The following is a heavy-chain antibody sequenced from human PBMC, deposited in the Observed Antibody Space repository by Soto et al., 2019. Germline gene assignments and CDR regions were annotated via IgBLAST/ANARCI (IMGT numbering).Heavy chain of an antibody. CDR2: ISSSDSSI. V-gene: IGHV3-11*01. Sequence: GGSLRLSCATSGFTFSDYYMSWIRQAPGKGLEWVSYISSSDSSIYYADSVQGRFSISRDNAKTSLYLQMNSRRAEDTAVYYCAGGLDSGDYVDSFDPWGQGTLVTVSS. CDR3: AGGLDSGDYVDSFDP. J-gene: IGHJ5*02. CDR1: GFTFSDYY. D-gene: IGHD4-17*01.